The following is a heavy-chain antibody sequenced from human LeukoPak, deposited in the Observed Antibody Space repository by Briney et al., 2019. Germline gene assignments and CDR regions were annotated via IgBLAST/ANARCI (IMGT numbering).Heavy chain of an antibody. D-gene: IGHD6-13*01. CDR2: IYSGGST. CDR1: GFSVSSNY. Sequence: GGSLRLSCAVSGFSVSSNYMSWVRQAPGKGLEWVSVIYSGGSTYYADSVKGRFTISRDNSKNTLYLQMNTLRAEDTAVYYCARGSGAAAGTAYWGRGTLVTVSS. V-gene: IGHV3-66*01. CDR3: ARGSGAAAGTAY. J-gene: IGHJ4*02.